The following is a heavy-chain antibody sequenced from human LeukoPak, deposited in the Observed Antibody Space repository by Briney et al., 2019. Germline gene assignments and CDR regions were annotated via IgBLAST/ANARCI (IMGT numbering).Heavy chain of an antibody. D-gene: IGHD3-22*01. Sequence: SETLSLTCAVSGGSTSSHYWSWIRQPPGKGLEWIGYIYYSGNTYYSPSLHSRVTISVDTSKNHFSLKLTSVTAADTAVYYCARLLDNDSSGYPDTFDIWGQGTMVTVSS. CDR2: IYYSGNT. CDR3: ARLLDNDSSGYPDTFDI. V-gene: IGHV4-59*11. J-gene: IGHJ3*02. CDR1: GGSTSSHY.